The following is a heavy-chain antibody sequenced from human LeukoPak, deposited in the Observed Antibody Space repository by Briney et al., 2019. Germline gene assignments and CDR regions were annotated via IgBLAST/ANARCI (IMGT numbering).Heavy chain of an antibody. CDR1: GYSISSGYY. V-gene: IGHV4-38-2*01. J-gene: IGHJ4*02. Sequence: SETLSLTCAVSGYSISSGYYWGWIRQPPGKGLEWIGSIYHSGSTYYNPSLKSRVTISVDTSKNQFSQKLSSVTAADTAVYYCARHGNCSSTSCFDYWGQGTLVTVSS. D-gene: IGHD2-2*01. CDR3: ARHGNCSSTSCFDY. CDR2: IYHSGST.